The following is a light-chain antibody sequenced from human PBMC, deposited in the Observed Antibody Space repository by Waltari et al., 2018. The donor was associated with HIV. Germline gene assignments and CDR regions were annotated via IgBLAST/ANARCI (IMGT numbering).Light chain of an antibody. Sequence: QSALTQPASVSGSPGQSITISCTGTSSDVGSSNLVSWYQQHPGKAPKLMIYEVSKRPSGVSNRFSGSKSGNTASLTISGLQAEDEADYYCCAYAGSPRVFGGGTKLTVL. CDR2: EVS. CDR1: SSDVGSSNL. CDR3: CAYAGSPRV. V-gene: IGLV2-23*02. J-gene: IGLJ3*02.